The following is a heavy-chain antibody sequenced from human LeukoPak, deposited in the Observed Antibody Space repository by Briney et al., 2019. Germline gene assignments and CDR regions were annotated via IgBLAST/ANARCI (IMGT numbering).Heavy chain of an antibody. Sequence: PGGSLRLSCAASGFTFSDCYMSWIRQAPGKGLEWVSYISSSSSYTNCADSVKGRFTISRDNAKNSLYLQMNSLRAEDTAVYYCARAVYGDYFDYWGQGTLVTVSS. D-gene: IGHD4-17*01. V-gene: IGHV3-11*06. CDR3: ARAVYGDYFDY. CDR2: ISSSSSYT. CDR1: GFTFSDCY. J-gene: IGHJ4*02.